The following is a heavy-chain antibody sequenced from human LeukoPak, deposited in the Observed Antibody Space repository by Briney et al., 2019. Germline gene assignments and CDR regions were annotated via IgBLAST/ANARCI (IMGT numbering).Heavy chain of an antibody. J-gene: IGHJ4*02. Sequence: NSGGSLRLSCAASGFTFSDYYMSWIRQAPGKGLEWVSYISSSSTYTNYADSVKGRFTIFRDNAKSSLYLQMNSLRAEDTAVYYCARKASGIGYWGQGTLVTVSS. D-gene: IGHD1-26*01. CDR1: GFTFSDYY. CDR2: ISSSSTYT. V-gene: IGHV3-11*03. CDR3: ARKASGIGY.